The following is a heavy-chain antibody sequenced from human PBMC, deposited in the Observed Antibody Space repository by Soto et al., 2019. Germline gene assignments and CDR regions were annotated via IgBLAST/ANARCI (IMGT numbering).Heavy chain of an antibody. CDR1: GFTFRDYG. D-gene: IGHD6-25*01. J-gene: IGHJ4*02. Sequence: GGSLRLSCAASGFTFRDYGMNWVRQAPGRGLEWVAYISSTSRNTYNADSVKGRFTISRDNARNSLYLQMNSLRDEDTAVYYCARAALYGYDYWGQGTPVTVSS. V-gene: IGHV3-48*02. CDR3: ARAALYGYDY. CDR2: ISSTSRNT.